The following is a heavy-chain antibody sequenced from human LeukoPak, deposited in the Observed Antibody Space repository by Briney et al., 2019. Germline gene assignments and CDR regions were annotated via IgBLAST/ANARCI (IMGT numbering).Heavy chain of an antibody. CDR1: GFTFSSYW. D-gene: IGHD1-26*01. Sequence: PGGSLRLSCAASGFTFSSYWMHWVRQAPGKGLMWVSRINSDGSSTSYADSVKGRFTISRDNAKNTLYLQMNSLRAEDTAVYYCPKPAYSGSYESMYHFFLPYDYWGQGTLVTVSS. CDR2: INSDGSST. CDR3: PKPAYSGSYESMYHFFLPYDY. J-gene: IGHJ4*02. V-gene: IGHV3-74*01.